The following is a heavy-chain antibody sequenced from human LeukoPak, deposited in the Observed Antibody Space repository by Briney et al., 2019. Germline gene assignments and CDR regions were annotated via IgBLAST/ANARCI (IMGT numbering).Heavy chain of an antibody. V-gene: IGHV5-51*01. J-gene: IGHJ4*02. CDR1: GYSFTSYW. CDR3: ARQLAQQYYYDSSGYWIFDY. D-gene: IGHD3-22*01. CDR2: IYPGDSDT. Sequence: AGESLKISCKGSGYSFTSYWIGWVRQMPGKGLEWMGIIYPGDSDTRYSPSFQGQVTISADKSISTAYLQWSSLKASDTAMYYCARQLAQQYYYDSSGYWIFDYWGQGTLVTVSS.